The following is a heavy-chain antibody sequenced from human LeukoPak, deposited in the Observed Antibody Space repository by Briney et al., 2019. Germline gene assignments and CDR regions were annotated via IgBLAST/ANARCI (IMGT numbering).Heavy chain of an antibody. D-gene: IGHD6-13*01. V-gene: IGHV3-21*01. CDR1: GFTFSSYS. J-gene: IGHJ5*02. CDR3: VGPVSSSWYEGNWFDP. CDR2: ISSSSSYI. Sequence: PGGSLRLSCAASGFTFSSYSMNWVRQAPGKGLEWVSSISSSSSYIYYADSVKGRFTISRDNAKNSLYLQMNSLRAEDTAVYYCVGPVSSSWYEGNWFDPWGQGTLVTVSS.